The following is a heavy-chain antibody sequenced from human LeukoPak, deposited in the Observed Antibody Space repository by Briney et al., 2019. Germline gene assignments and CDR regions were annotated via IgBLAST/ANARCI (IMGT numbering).Heavy chain of an antibody. D-gene: IGHD5-12*01. CDR1: GGTFSSYA. CDR3: ALGKSGGYVPWPLDY. Sequence: ASVKVSCKASGGTFSSYAISWVRQAPGQGLEWMGRIIPIFGTANYAQKFQGRVTITADKSTSTAYMELSSLRSEDTAVYYCALGKSGGYVPWPLDYWGQGTLVTVSS. V-gene: IGHV1-69*06. J-gene: IGHJ4*02. CDR2: IIPIFGTA.